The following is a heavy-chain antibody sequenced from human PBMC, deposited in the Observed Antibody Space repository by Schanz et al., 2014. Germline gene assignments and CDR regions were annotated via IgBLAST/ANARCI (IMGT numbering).Heavy chain of an antibody. CDR1: GFTFSSYG. V-gene: IGHV3-30*03. Sequence: QVHLVESGGGVVQPGRSLRLSCAASGFTFSSYGMHWVRQAPGKGLEWVAVILYDGSYKDYADSVKGRFTISRDNSKNTLYLQMNSLRAEDTAVYYCARDAVALVPEYFMDVWGKGTPVTVSS. CDR3: ARDAVALVPEYFMDV. CDR2: ILYDGSYK. D-gene: IGHD2-15*01. J-gene: IGHJ6*03.